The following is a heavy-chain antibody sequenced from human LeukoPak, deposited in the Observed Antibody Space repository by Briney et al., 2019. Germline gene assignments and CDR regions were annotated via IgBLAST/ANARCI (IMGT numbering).Heavy chain of an antibody. CDR1: GGSISSNNYY. J-gene: IGHJ6*03. V-gene: IGHV4-39*07. Sequence: SETLSLTCTVSGGSISSNNYYWGWLRQPPGKGLEWIGSIYYSGSTYYMPSLKSRVTISVDTSKNQFSLRLTSVTAADTAVYYCTRVDSYYYMDVWGKGTTVTVSS. CDR2: IYYSGST. CDR3: TRVDSYYYMDV.